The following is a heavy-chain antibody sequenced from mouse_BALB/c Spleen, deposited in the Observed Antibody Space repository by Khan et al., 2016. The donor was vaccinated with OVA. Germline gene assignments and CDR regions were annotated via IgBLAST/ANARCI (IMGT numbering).Heavy chain of an antibody. CDR3: ARRGLRWDFDY. Sequence: QVQLKQSGAELAKPGASVKTSCKASGYTFINYWILWVKQRPGQGLEWIGYINPSTGYTEHNQNFKDKATLTADKSSSTAYMQLSSLTSEDSAVYYCARRGLRWDFDYWGQGTTLTVSS. CDR2: INPSTGYT. J-gene: IGHJ2*01. D-gene: IGHD1-1*01. CDR1: GYTFINYW. V-gene: IGHV1-7*01.